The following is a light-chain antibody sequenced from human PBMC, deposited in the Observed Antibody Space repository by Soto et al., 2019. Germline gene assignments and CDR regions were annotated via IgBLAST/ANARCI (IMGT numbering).Light chain of an antibody. Sequence: EIVWTQSPGTLSLSPGEIAILSFSASQSVSSSYLAWYQQKPGQAPRLLIYGASSRATGIPDRFSGSGSGTDFTLTISRLEPEDFAVYYCQQYGSSATFGQGTKVDI. CDR3: QQYGSSAT. J-gene: IGKJ1*01. CDR1: QSVSSSY. CDR2: GAS. V-gene: IGKV3-20*01.